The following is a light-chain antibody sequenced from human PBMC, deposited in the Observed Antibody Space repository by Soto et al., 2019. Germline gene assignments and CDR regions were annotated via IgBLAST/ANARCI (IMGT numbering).Light chain of an antibody. CDR2: DVT. Sequence: QSVLTQPPSASGSPGQSVTISCTGTSSDIGAYNYVSWHQQHPGRAPQLIIYDVTKRPSGVPDRFSGSKSGHTASLTVSGLQAEDEADYYCSSHAGSTVVFGGGTKLTVL. CDR1: SSDIGAYNY. J-gene: IGLJ2*01. CDR3: SSHAGSTVV. V-gene: IGLV2-8*01.